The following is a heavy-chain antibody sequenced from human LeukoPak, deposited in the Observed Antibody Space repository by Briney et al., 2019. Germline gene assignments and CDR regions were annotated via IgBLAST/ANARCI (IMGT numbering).Heavy chain of an antibody. J-gene: IGHJ4*02. Sequence: PSETLSLTCTVSGGSISSSSYYWGWIRRPPGKGLEWIGSIYYSGSTYYNPSLKSRVTISVDTSKNQFSLKLSSVTAADTAVYYCARVSWRWLVDYWGQGTLVTVSS. CDR1: GGSISSSSYY. CDR3: ARVSWRWLVDY. CDR2: IYYSGST. D-gene: IGHD6-19*01. V-gene: IGHV4-39*07.